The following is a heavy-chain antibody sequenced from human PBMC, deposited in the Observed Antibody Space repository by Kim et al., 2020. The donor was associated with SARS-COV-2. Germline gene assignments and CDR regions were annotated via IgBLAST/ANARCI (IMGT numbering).Heavy chain of an antibody. D-gene: IGHD2-15*01. CDR1: GYTFTSYD. J-gene: IGHJ4*02. CDR2: MNPNSGNT. Sequence: ASVKVSCKASGYTFTSYDINWVRQATGQGLEWMGWMNPNSGNTGYAQKFQGRVTMTRNTSISTAYMELSSLRSEDTAVYYCARRTYRKIVVVVAATSFDYWGQGTLVTVSS. CDR3: ARRTYRKIVVVVAATSFDY. V-gene: IGHV1-8*01.